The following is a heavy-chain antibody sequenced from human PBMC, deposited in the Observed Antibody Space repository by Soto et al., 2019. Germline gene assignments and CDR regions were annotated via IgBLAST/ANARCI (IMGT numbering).Heavy chain of an antibody. D-gene: IGHD1-1*01. J-gene: IGHJ5*02. CDR1: GFTFTSYA. CDR3: AKNLQGSWNPDH. Sequence: GGSLRLSCAASGFTFTSYAMTWVRHAPGKGLEWVSGISASGGATYYADSVKGRFTISRDNSKNTLYLQMNSLGSEDTAVYHCAKNLQGSWNPDHWGQGTLVTVSS. V-gene: IGHV3-23*01. CDR2: ISASGGAT.